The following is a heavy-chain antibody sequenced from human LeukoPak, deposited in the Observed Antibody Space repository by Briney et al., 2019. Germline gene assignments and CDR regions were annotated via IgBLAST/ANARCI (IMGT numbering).Heavy chain of an antibody. V-gene: IGHV3-30*02. CDR3: AKELNYYDSSGYYIR. J-gene: IGHJ4*02. D-gene: IGHD3-22*01. CDR2: IRYDGSNK. CDR1: GFTFSSYG. Sequence: PGGSLRLSCAASGFTFSSYGMHWVRQAPGKGLEWVAFIRYDGSNKYYADSVKGRFTTSRDNSKNTLYLQMNSLRAEDTAVYYCAKELNYYDSSGYYIRWGQGTLVTVSS.